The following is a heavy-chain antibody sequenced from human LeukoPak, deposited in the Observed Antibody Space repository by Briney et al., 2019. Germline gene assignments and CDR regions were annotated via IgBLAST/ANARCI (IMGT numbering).Heavy chain of an antibody. CDR3: AKHGDILTGLNDYYYMDV. CDR1: GGSISSSSYY. CDR2: IYYSGST. J-gene: IGHJ6*03. Sequence: SETLSLTCTVSGGSISSSSYYWGWIRQPPGKGLEWIGSIYYSGSTYYNPSLKSRVTISVDTSKNQFSLKLSSVTAADTAVYYCAKHGDILTGLNDYYYMDVWGKGTTVTISS. D-gene: IGHD3-9*01. V-gene: IGHV4-39*01.